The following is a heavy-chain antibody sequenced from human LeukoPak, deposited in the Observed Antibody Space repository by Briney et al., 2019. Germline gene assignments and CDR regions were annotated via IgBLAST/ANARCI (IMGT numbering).Heavy chain of an antibody. V-gene: IGHV3-11*03. Sequence: GGSLRLSCAASGFTFSDYYMSWTRQAPGKGLEWVSYISSSSSYTNYADSVKGRFTISRDNAKNSLYLQMNSLRAEDTAVYYCARSPHIVVSDYWGQGTLVTVSS. CDR2: ISSSSSYT. CDR3: ARSPHIVVSDY. CDR1: GFTFSDYY. D-gene: IGHD2-21*01. J-gene: IGHJ4*02.